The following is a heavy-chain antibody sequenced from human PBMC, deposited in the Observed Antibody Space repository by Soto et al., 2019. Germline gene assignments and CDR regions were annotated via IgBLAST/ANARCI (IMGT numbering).Heavy chain of an antibody. D-gene: IGHD3-22*01. CDR1: GGSISSGDYS. CDR3: ARVRREYDNSGPVDY. CDR2: IYYGGST. J-gene: IGHJ4*02. Sequence: SETLSLTXAVAGGSISSGDYSWNWIRQPPGKGLAWIGYIYYGGSTYYNPSLQSRVTMSVDRSRNQFSLKLNSVTAADTAVYYCARVRREYDNSGPVDYWGQGTLVTVSS. V-gene: IGHV4-30-2*01.